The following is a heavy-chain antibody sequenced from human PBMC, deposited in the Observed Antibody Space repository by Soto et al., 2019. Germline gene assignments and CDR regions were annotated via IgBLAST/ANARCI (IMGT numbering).Heavy chain of an antibody. J-gene: IGHJ4*02. CDR3: ARTDKYNAQSSGWANRFDY. D-gene: IGHD6-19*01. Sequence: EVQLLESGGDLVQPGGSLRLSCAASGFIFSNYAMTWVRQAPGKGPEWVSTFTSGGSTYYRDTVKGRFTITRDNSKNTLHLQMNSLRADDTALYYCARTDKYNAQSSGWANRFDYWGQGTVVTVSS. V-gene: IGHV3-23*01. CDR2: FTSGGST. CDR1: GFIFSNYA.